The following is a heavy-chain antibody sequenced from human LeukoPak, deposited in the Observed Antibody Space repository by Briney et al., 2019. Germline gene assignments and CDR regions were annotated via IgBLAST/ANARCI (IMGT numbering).Heavy chain of an antibody. D-gene: IGHD2-2*01. J-gene: IGHJ6*03. Sequence: SETLSLTCTVSGGSISSYYWSWSRQPAGKGLEWIGRIYTSGSTNYNPSLKSRVTISVDKSKNQFSLKLSSVTAADTAVYYCARKLPERYCSSTSCYDSYYYMDVWGKGTTVTVSS. CDR2: IYTSGST. V-gene: IGHV4-4*07. CDR3: ARKLPERYCSSTSCYDSYYYMDV. CDR1: GGSISSYY.